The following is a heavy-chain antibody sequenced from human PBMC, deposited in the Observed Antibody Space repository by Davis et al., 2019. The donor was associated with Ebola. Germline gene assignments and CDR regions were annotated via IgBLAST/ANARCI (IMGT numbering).Heavy chain of an antibody. Sequence: PGGSLRLSCAASGFTLNNAWMSWVRQAPGKGLEWVGRIKTKTEGGRTDYAAPVKGRFTISRDGSKNTVYLQMNSLKTEDTAAYYCMSVGTTRWGQGTLVTVSS. CDR2: IKTKTEGGRT. CDR3: MSVGTTR. V-gene: IGHV3-15*01. D-gene: IGHD1-26*01. CDR1: GFTLNNAW. J-gene: IGHJ4*02.